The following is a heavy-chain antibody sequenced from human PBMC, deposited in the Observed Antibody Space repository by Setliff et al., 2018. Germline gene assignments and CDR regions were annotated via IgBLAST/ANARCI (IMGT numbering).Heavy chain of an antibody. Sequence: GWSLRLSCAASGFSFSGHEMNWVRQAPGKGLEWISSISTLGGAIYYADSVKGRFTISRDNAKNSLYLQMNNLRAEDTAVYYCARVRYSGFDYWGQGTLVTVSS. V-gene: IGHV3-48*03. CDR3: ARVRYSGFDY. D-gene: IGHD5-12*01. CDR1: GFSFSGHE. CDR2: ISTLGGAI. J-gene: IGHJ4*02.